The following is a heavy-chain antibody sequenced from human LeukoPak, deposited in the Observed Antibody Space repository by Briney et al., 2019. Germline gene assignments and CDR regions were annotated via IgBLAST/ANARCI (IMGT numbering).Heavy chain of an antibody. CDR2: IYHSGST. CDR3: ARAEAVSPIDYGDYGDIKDLFSWYFDY. J-gene: IGHJ4*02. D-gene: IGHD4-17*01. CDR1: GYSISSGYY. V-gene: IGHV4-38-2*02. Sequence: PSETLSLTCTVSGYSISSGYYWGWIRQPPGKGLEWIGSIYHSGSTYYNPSLKSRVTISVDTSKNQFSLKLSSVTAADTAVYYCARAEAVSPIDYGDYGDIKDLFSWYFDYWGQGTLVTVSS.